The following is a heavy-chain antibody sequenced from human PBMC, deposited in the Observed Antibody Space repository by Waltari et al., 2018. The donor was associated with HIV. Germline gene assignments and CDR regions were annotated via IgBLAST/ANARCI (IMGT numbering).Heavy chain of an antibody. V-gene: IGHV1-69*13. Sequence: QVQLVQSGAEVKKPGSSVKVSCTASGGTFSRYAISWVRQAPGQGLEWMGGIIPIFGTANYAQKFQGRVTITADESTSTAYMELSSLRSEDTAVYYCARGEWSDGGYPRDHRYGGYVGLLYWGQGTLVTVSS. CDR1: GGTFSRYA. CDR3: ARGEWSDGGYPRDHRYGGYVGLLY. D-gene: IGHD5-12*01. CDR2: IIPIFGTA. J-gene: IGHJ4*02.